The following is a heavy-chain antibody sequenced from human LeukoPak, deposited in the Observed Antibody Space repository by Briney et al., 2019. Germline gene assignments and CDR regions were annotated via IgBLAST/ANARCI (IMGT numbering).Heavy chain of an antibody. V-gene: IGHV3-7*01. CDR1: GFTFSSYW. J-gene: IGHJ4*02. CDR3: ARGYDDGAYGFDY. CDR2: IKQDGSEK. D-gene: IGHD4-17*01. Sequence: GGSLRLSCAASGFTFSSYWMSWVRQAPGRGLEWVANIKQDGSEKYYVDSVKGRFTISRDNAKNSLYLQMNSLRAEDTAVYYCARGYDDGAYGFDYWGQGTLVTVSS.